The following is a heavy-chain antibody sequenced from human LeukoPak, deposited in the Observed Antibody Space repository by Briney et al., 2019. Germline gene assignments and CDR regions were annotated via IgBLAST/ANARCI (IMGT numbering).Heavy chain of an antibody. CDR2: ISGSSSNT. V-gene: IGHV3-11*03. D-gene: IGHD2-15*01. J-gene: IGHJ4*02. CDR1: GFTFSDFY. CDR3: TRHPAEGDY. Sequence: GGSLRLSCAASGFTFSDFYMSWIRQAPGKGLESASYISGSSSNTNYADSVKGRFTISRDNAKKTLYLQMNSLRPEDTAVYYCTRHPAEGDYWGQGTLVTVSS.